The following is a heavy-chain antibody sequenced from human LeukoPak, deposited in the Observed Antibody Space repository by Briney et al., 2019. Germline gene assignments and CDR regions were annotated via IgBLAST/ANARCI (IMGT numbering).Heavy chain of an antibody. CDR2: ISSSSSYI. J-gene: IGHJ5*02. CDR1: GFTFSSYS. D-gene: IGHD2-15*01. V-gene: IGHV3-21*01. CDR3: ARDGGSRALRFDP. Sequence: GGSLRLSCAASGFTFSSYSMNWVRQAPGKGLEWVSSISSSSSYIYYADSVKGRFTITRENAKNSLYLQMNSLRAEDTAIYYCARDGGSRALRFDPWGQGNLVTVSS.